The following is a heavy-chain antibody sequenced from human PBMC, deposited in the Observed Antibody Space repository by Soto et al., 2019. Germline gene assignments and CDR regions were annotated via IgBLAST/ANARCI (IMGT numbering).Heavy chain of an antibody. CDR2: INSDGSST. CDR3: ARESYKMFGVVIFDY. CDR1: GFTFSSYW. J-gene: IGHJ4*02. D-gene: IGHD3-3*01. V-gene: IGHV3-74*01. Sequence: EVQLVESGGGLVQPGGSLRLSCAASGFTFSSYWMHWVRQAPGKGLVWVSRINSDGSSTSYADSVKGRFTISRDNAKNTLDLQMNSLRAEETAVYYCARESYKMFGVVIFDYWGQGNLVTVSS.